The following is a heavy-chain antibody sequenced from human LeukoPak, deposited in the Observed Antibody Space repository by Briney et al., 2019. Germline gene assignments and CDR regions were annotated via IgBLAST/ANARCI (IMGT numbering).Heavy chain of an antibody. CDR1: GFTFSSYW. CDR3: ARVLLDGITRSFDY. CDR2: IKQDGSEK. V-gene: IGHV3-7*01. J-gene: IGHJ4*02. D-gene: IGHD1-20*01. Sequence: GGSLRLSCAASGFTFSSYWMSWVRQAPGKGLEWVANIKQDGSEKYYVDSVKGRFTISRDNAKNSLYLQMSSLRAEDTAVYYCARVLLDGITRSFDYWGQGTLVTVSS.